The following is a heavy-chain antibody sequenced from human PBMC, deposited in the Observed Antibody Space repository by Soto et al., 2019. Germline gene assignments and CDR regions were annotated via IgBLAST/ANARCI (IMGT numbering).Heavy chain of an antibody. V-gene: IGHV3-11*01. CDR1: GFTFSDYY. J-gene: IGHJ6*02. D-gene: IGHD2-2*01. CDR3: ARDRIVVVPAAMSYYYYGMDV. Sequence: QVQLVESGGGLVKPGGSLRLSCAASGFTFSDYYMSWIRQAPGKGLEWVSYISSSGSTIYYADSAKGRFTISRDNAKNSLYLQMNSLRAEDTAVYYCARDRIVVVPAAMSYYYYGMDVWGQGTTVTVSS. CDR2: ISSSGSTI.